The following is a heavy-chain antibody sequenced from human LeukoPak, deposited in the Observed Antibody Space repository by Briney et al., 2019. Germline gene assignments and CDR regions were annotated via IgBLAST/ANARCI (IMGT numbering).Heavy chain of an antibody. Sequence: PSQTLSLTCSVSGESISSSRHYWSWIRQPAGKGLEWIGRIYPSGNTNYNPSLKSRATISLDTSNNQCSLNLQPVTAAHTAMYYCARDGVVTMELDFWGQGTLVTVPS. D-gene: IGHD3-10*01. CDR1: GESISSSRHY. V-gene: IGHV4-61*02. CDR3: ARDGVVTMELDF. CDR2: IYPSGNT. J-gene: IGHJ4*02.